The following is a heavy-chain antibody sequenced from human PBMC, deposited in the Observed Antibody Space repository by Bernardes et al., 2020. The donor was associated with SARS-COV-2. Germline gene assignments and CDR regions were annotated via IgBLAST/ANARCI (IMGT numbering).Heavy chain of an antibody. CDR3: ARGRDYYAMDV. Sequence: GESLKISCKGAGYSFASHWIAWVRQMPGKGLEWMGLIYPADSDTRYSPSFQGQVTISADKSISTAYLQWSSLKASDTAMYYCARGRDYYAMDVWGQGTTVTVSS. CDR1: GYSFASHW. J-gene: IGHJ6*02. V-gene: IGHV5-51*01. CDR2: IYPADSDT.